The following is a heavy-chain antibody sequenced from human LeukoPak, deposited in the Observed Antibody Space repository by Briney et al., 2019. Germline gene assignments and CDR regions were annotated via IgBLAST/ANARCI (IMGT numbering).Heavy chain of an antibody. J-gene: IGHJ3*02. D-gene: IGHD4-17*01. V-gene: IGHV3-11*01. CDR2: ISSSGSTI. CDR1: GFTFSDYY. CDR3: ARDYGDDYAFDI. Sequence: GGSLRLSCAASGFTFSDYYMSWIRQAPGKGLEWVSYISSSGSTIYYADSVKGRFTISRDNAKNSLYLQMNRLRAEATAVYYCARDYGDDYAFDIWGQGTMVTVSS.